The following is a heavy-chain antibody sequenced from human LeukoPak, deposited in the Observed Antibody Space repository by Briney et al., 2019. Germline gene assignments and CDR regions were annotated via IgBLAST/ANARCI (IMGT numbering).Heavy chain of an antibody. V-gene: IGHV3-9*03. CDR1: GFTFDDYA. Sequence: GRSLRLSCAASGFTFDDYAMHWVRQAPGKGLEWVSGISWNSGSIGYADSVKGRFTISRDNAKNSLYLQINSLRAEDMALYYCAKDMGSHGYSSGSFDYWGQGTLVTVSS. D-gene: IGHD5-18*01. J-gene: IGHJ4*02. CDR2: ISWNSGSI. CDR3: AKDMGSHGYSSGSFDY.